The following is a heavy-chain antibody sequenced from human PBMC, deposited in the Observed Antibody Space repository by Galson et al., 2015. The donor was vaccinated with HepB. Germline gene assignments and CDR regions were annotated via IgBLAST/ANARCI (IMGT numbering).Heavy chain of an antibody. Sequence: SVKVSCKASGYTFTSYGISWVRQAPGQGLEWMGWISAYNGNTNYAQKLQGRVTMTTDTSTSTAYMELRSLRSDDTAVYYCARVSLWFGDSLRGEDDAFDIWGQGTMVTVSS. CDR2: ISAYNGNT. D-gene: IGHD3-10*01. CDR1: GYTFTSYG. CDR3: ARVSLWFGDSLRGEDDAFDI. J-gene: IGHJ3*02. V-gene: IGHV1-18*04.